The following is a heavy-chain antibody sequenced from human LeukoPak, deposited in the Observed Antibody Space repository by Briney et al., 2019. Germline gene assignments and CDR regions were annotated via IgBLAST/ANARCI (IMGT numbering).Heavy chain of an antibody. CDR2: ISPSGTDI. D-gene: IGHD1-26*01. V-gene: IGHV3-11*04. Sequence: GGSLRLSCAVSGFTFSDTYMTWIRQAPGKGLESLSYISPSGTDISYADSVKGRFTISRDNAKNSLYLQMNSLRAEDTAVYYCARPSTGGVGAIPPDYWGQGTLVTVSS. J-gene: IGHJ4*02. CDR3: ARPSTGGVGAIPPDY. CDR1: GFTFSDTY.